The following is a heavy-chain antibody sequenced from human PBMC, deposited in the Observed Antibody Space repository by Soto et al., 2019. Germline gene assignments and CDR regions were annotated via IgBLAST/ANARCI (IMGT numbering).Heavy chain of an antibody. J-gene: IGHJ5*02. CDR1: GFTFSSYW. CDR2: INSDGSST. D-gene: IGHD2-15*01. V-gene: IGHV3-74*01. CDR3: ARSIAAGVNWFDP. Sequence: EVQLVESGGGLVQPGGSLRLSCAASGFTFSSYWMHWVRQAPGKGLVWVSRINSDGSSTSYADFVKGRFTISRDNAKNTLYLQMNSLRAEDTAVYYCARSIAAGVNWFDPWGQGTLVTVSS.